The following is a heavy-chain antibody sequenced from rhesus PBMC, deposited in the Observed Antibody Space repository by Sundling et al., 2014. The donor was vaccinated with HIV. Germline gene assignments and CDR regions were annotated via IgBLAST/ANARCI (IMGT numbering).Heavy chain of an antibody. CDR1: GGSISDYYY. CDR2: MYGNNGRT. CDR3: ARDSGNSYGLDS. J-gene: IGHJ6*01. D-gene: IGHD4-17*01. Sequence: QVQLQESGPGLVKPSETLSLTCAVSGGSISDYYYWNWIRLAPGKGLEWIGNMYGNNGRTYYNPSLKSRVAISKDTSKNQFFLRLTSVTAADTAVYYCARDSGNSYGLDSWGQGVVVTVSS. V-gene: IGHV4S9*01.